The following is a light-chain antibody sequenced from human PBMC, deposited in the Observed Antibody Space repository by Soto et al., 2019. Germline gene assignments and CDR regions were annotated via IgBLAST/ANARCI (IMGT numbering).Light chain of an antibody. CDR3: SSYTSSTTRLYV. V-gene: IGLV2-14*01. CDR1: SSDVGGYNY. J-gene: IGLJ1*01. CDR2: DVS. Sequence: QSALTQPASVSGSPGQSITISCTGTSSDVGGYNYVSWYQQHPGKAPKLMIYDVSNRPSGVSNRFSGSKSGNTASLTISGLQAEDEXXYYCSSYTSSTTRLYVFGTGTKLTV.